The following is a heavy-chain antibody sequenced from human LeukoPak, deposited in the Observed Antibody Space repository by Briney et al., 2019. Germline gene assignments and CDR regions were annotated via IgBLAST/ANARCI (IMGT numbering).Heavy chain of an antibody. CDR3: ATYYSDSSAYVHYLDS. J-gene: IGHJ4*02. CDR1: GGSISGYY. CDR2: VHYSGST. V-gene: IGHV4-59*01. Sequence: SETLSLTCTVSGGSISGYYWSWIRQPPEKGLEWIGYVHYSGSTNYNPSLKSRVIISVDTSKNQFSLKMSSVTAVDTAVYYCATYYSDSSAYVHYLDSWGQGTLVTVSS. D-gene: IGHD3-22*01.